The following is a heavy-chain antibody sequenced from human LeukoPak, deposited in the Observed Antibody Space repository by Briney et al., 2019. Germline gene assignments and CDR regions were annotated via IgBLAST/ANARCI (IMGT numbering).Heavy chain of an antibody. CDR1: GFTFSSYS. V-gene: IGHV3-48*01. D-gene: IGHD3-22*01. Sequence: PGGSLRLSCAASGFTFSSYSMNWVRQAPGKGLEWVSYISSSSSTIYYADSVKGRFTISRDNGKNSLYLQMNSLRAEDTAVYYCARASYYYDSSGYYFRDAFDIWGQGTMVTVSS. CDR2: ISSSSSTI. CDR3: ARASYYYDSSGYYFRDAFDI. J-gene: IGHJ3*02.